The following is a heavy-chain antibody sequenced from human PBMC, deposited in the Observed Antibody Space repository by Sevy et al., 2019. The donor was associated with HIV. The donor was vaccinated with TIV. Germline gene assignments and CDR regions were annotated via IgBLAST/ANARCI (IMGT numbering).Heavy chain of an antibody. V-gene: IGHV3-48*02. CDR2: ISSSSSTI. Sequence: GGSLRLSCAASGFTFSSYSMNWVRQAPGKGLEWVSYISSSSSTIYYADFVKGRFTISRDNAKNSLYLQMNSLRDEDTAVYYCSRVPPDEHYFDYWGQGTLVSVSS. CDR1: GFTFSSYS. J-gene: IGHJ4*02. CDR3: SRVPPDEHYFDY.